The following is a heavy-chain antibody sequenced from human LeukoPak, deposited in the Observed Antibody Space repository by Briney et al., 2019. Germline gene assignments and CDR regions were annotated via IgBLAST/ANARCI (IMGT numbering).Heavy chain of an antibody. Sequence: SETLSLTCAVYGGSFSGYYWSWIRQPPGKGLEWIGEINHSGSTNYNPSLKSRVTISVDTSKNQFSLKLSSVTAADTAVYYCARRRQQLVRPLPFDYWGQGTLVTVSS. CDR2: INHSGST. V-gene: IGHV4-34*01. J-gene: IGHJ4*02. CDR1: GGSFSGYY. CDR3: ARRRQQLVRPLPFDY. D-gene: IGHD6-13*01.